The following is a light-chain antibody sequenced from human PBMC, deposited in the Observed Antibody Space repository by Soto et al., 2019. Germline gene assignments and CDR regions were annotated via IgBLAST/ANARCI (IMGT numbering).Light chain of an antibody. CDR1: SSDDGGYNY. CDR3: SSYAGSNNYVV. V-gene: IGLV2-8*01. J-gene: IGLJ2*01. Sequence: QSALPQPPSASGSPGQSVTISCTGTSSDDGGYNYVSWYQQHPGKAPKLMIYEVSKRPSGVPDRFSGSKSGNTASLTVSGLQAEDEADYYCSSYAGSNNYVVFGGGTKLTVL. CDR2: EVS.